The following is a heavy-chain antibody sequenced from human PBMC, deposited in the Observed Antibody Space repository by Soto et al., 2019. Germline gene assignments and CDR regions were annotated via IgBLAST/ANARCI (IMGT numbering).Heavy chain of an antibody. J-gene: IGHJ5*02. D-gene: IGHD6-13*01. Sequence: QVQLVQSGAEVKKPGASVKVSCKASGYTFTSYGISWVRQAPGQGLEWMGWISPYNGNTNYAQKLQGRVTMTTDTPTSKDYMELRRLSSDDTDVYYCARDEAAHPFDPWGQGILVTVSS. V-gene: IGHV1-18*01. CDR1: GYTFTSYG. CDR3: ARDEAAHPFDP. CDR2: ISPYNGNT.